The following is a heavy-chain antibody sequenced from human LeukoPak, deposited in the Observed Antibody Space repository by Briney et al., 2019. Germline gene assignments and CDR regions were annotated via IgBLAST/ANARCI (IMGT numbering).Heavy chain of an antibody. Sequence: PGGSLRLSCAASGFTFNSFFLNSVRLTPGRELELLACISQDGSETFYMDSVRGRFTISRDNTKNSLYLQMDSLRAEDTAVYYCARSHIVVVTATPHYGMDVWGQGTTVTVSS. CDR2: ISQDGSET. V-gene: IGHV3-7*01. CDR3: ARSHIVVVTATPHYGMDV. D-gene: IGHD2-21*02. J-gene: IGHJ6*02. CDR1: GFTFNSFF.